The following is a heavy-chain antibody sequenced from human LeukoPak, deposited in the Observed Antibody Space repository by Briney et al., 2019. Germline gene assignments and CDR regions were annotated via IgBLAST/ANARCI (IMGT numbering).Heavy chain of an antibody. CDR1: GFTFSSYS. D-gene: IGHD3-22*01. V-gene: IGHV3-21*01. Sequence: PGGSLRPSCAASGFTFSSYSMNWVRQAPGRGLEWVSSISSSSSYIYYANSVKARFTTTRDNAKKSRYLQMNSPRAEDTAVYYCAREEYDSSGFDYWGQGTLVTVSS. CDR2: ISSSSSYI. CDR3: AREEYDSSGFDY. J-gene: IGHJ4*02.